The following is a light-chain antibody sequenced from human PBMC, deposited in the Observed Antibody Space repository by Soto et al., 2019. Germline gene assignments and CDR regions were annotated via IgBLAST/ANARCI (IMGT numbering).Light chain of an antibody. CDR1: QSINSW. J-gene: IGKJ1*01. Sequence: DIQMTQSPSTLSASVGDRVTITCRASQSINSWLAWYQQKPGKAPKLLIYKASSLESGVRSRFSGSGSGTEFSLTISTLQPDEFATYYCQQYNSYSWTFGQGTKVEIK. V-gene: IGKV1-5*03. CDR2: KAS. CDR3: QQYNSYSWT.